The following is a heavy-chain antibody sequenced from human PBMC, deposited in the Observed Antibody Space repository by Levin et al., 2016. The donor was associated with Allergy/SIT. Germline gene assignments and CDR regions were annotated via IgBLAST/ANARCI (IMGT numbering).Heavy chain of an antibody. CDR3: ARHLVDTAMGDYFDY. V-gene: IGHV1-18*01. J-gene: IGHJ4*02. D-gene: IGHD5-18*01. CDR2: ISAYNGNT. Sequence: WVRQAPGQGLEWMGWISAYNGNTNYAQKLQGRVTMTTDTSTSTAYMELRSLRSDDTAVYYCARHLVDTAMGDYFDYWGQGTLVTVSS.